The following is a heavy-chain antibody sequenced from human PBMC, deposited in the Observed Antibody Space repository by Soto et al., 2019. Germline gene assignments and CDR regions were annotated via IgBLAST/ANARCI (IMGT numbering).Heavy chain of an antibody. D-gene: IGHD6-19*01. J-gene: IGHJ4*02. CDR1: EFTFSSYW. CDR3: SRGGSSGWMLY. Sequence: EVQLVESGGGLVQPGGSLGLSCAASEFTFSSYWMHWVRQAPGKGLVWVSRINSDGSITTYADSVKGRFTISRDNAKNTLYLQMNSLRAEDTAVYYCSRGGSSGWMLYWGQGTLVTVSS. CDR2: INSDGSIT. V-gene: IGHV3-74*01.